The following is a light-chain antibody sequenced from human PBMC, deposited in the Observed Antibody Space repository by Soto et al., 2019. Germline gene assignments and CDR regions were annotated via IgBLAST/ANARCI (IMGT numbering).Light chain of an antibody. CDR1: SSDVGGYNY. V-gene: IGLV2-8*01. J-gene: IGLJ2*01. Sequence: QSALTQPPSASGSPGQSVTISCTGTSSDVGGYNYVSWYQQHPGKAPKLLIYAVTKRPSGVPDRFSGSKSGNTASLTVSGLQAEDEAEYYCYSYGGRNNFVVFGGGTKVTVL. CDR3: YSYGGRNNFVV. CDR2: AVT.